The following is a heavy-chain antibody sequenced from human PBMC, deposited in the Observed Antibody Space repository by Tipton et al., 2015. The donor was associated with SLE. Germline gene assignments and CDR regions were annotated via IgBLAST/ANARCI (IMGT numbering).Heavy chain of an antibody. CDR2: ISAYNGNT. V-gene: IGHV1-18*01. CDR3: ARHRSGSPDDD. Sequence: QLVQSGAEVEKPRSSVKVSCKASGGTFSSYAISWVRQAPGQGLEWMGWISAYNGNTNYAQKLQGRVTMTTDTSTSTAYMELRSLRSDDTAVYYCARHRSGSPDDDWGQGTLVTVSS. D-gene: IGHD1-26*01. J-gene: IGHJ4*02. CDR1: GGTFSSYA.